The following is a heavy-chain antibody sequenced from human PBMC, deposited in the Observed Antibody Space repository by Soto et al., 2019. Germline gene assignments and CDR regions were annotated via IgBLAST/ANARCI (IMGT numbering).Heavy chain of an antibody. CDR3: AKGYYDILTGYPIYFDY. V-gene: IGHV3-30*18. D-gene: IGHD3-9*01. Sequence: GGSLRLSCAASGFTFSSYGMHWVRQAPGKGLEWVAVISYDGSNKYYADSVKGRFTISRDNSKNTLYLQMNSLRAEDTAVYYCAKGYYDILTGYPIYFDYWGQGTLVTVSS. CDR2: ISYDGSNK. J-gene: IGHJ4*02. CDR1: GFTFSSYG.